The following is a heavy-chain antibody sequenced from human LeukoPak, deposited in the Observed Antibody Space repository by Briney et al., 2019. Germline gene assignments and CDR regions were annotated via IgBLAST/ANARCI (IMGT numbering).Heavy chain of an antibody. CDR1: GGSISSSTYY. J-gene: IGHJ3*02. CDR2: IYYSGST. V-gene: IGHV4-39*07. Sequence: SETLSLTCTVSGGSISSSTYYWGWIRQPPGKGLEWIGSIYYSGSTYYNPSLKSRVTISVDTSKNQFSLKLSSVTAADTAVYYCARGLYYYDSSHAFDIWGQGTMVTVSS. CDR3: ARGLYYYDSSHAFDI. D-gene: IGHD3-22*01.